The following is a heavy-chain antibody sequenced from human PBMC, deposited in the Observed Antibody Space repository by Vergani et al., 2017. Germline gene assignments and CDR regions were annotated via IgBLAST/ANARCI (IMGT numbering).Heavy chain of an antibody. V-gene: IGHV1-18*01. D-gene: IGHD1-26*01. J-gene: IGHJ4*02. Sequence: QVQLVQSGAEVKKPGSSVKVSCKASGGTFSSYAISWVRQAPGQGLEWMGWISAYNGNTNYAQKLQGRVTMTTDTSTRTAYMELRGLRSDDTAVYYCARGIVGAQGYDYWGQGTLVTVSS. CDR3: ARGIVGAQGYDY. CDR1: GGTFSSYA. CDR2: ISAYNGNT.